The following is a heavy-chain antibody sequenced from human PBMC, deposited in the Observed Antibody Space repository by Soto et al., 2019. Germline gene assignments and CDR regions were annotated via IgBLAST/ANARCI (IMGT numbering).Heavy chain of an antibody. CDR3: AKQYYDFWSGYYH. V-gene: IGHV3-23*01. J-gene: IGHJ5*02. CDR2: VSGSGVTS. CDR1: GFTFSTCV. Sequence: PGGSLRLSCVASGFTFSTCVMSWVRQAPGKGLEWVSAVSGSGVTSKYADSVKGRFTISRDNSKNTLYLQMNSLRAEDTAVYYCAKQYYDFWSGYYHWGQGTLVTVSS. D-gene: IGHD3-3*01.